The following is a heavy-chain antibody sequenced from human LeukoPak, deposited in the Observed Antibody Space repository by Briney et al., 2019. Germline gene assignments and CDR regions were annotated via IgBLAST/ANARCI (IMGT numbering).Heavy chain of an antibody. CDR2: IYYSGST. CDR1: GGSIGSGDYY. V-gene: IGHV4-30-4*08. CDR3: ARGKWVAAAGMLDY. Sequence: PSETLSLTCTVSGGSIGSGDYYWSWIRQPPGTGLEWIGYIYYSGSTYYNPSLKSRVTIPVDTSKNQFSLKLSSVTAADTAVYYCARGKWVAAAGMLDYWGQGTLVTVSS. D-gene: IGHD6-13*01. J-gene: IGHJ4*02.